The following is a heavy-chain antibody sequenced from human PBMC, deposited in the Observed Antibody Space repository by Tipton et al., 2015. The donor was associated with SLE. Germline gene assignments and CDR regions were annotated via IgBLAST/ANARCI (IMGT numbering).Heavy chain of an antibody. CDR1: GGSISSSSYY. D-gene: IGHD2-15*01. CDR2: IYYSGST. V-gene: IGHV4-39*07. CDR3: ARAVLGMVVTAGDYYFDY. Sequence: TLSLTCTVSGGSISSSSYYWGWIRQPPGKGLEWIGSIYYSGSTYYNPSLKSRVTISVDTSKNQFSLKLSSVTAADTAVYYCARAVLGMVVTAGDYYFDYWGQGTLVTVSS. J-gene: IGHJ4*02.